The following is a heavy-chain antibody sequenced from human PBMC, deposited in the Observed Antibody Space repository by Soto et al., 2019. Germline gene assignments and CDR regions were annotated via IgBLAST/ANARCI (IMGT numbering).Heavy chain of an antibody. CDR3: ARLVYDTRLNYMYFDF. J-gene: IGHJ4*02. CDR1: GVSISSGNW. V-gene: IGHV4-4*02. D-gene: IGHD2-8*01. Sequence: SDSLSLACAVSGVSISSGNWWTWVRQTPQRGLEYIGEIFHDGTANYYPSFERRVAISVDTSKNQFSLKLTSVTAADTAIYFCARLVYDTRLNYMYFDFWGQGALVTVSS. CDR2: IFHDGTA.